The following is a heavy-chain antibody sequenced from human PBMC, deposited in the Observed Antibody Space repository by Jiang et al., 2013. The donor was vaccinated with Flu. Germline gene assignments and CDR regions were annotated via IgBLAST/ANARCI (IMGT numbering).Heavy chain of an antibody. CDR1: GGSFSGYY. J-gene: IGHJ6*02. Sequence: LLKPSETLSLTCAVYGGSFSGYYWSWIRQPPGKGLEWIGEINHSGGTNYNPSLKSRVTISVDTSKNQFSLKLSSAIAADTAIYYCASSYDSSGYPHSMGLHVWGRGTPVTVSS. CDR3: ASSYDSSGYPHSMGLHV. V-gene: IGHV4-34*01. CDR2: INHSGGT. D-gene: IGHD3-22*01.